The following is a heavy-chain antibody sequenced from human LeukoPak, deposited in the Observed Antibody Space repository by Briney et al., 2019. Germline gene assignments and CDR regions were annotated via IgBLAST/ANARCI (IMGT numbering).Heavy chain of an antibody. D-gene: IGHD2-2*01. J-gene: IGHJ4*02. CDR2: ISGSGGST. Sequence: GGSLRLSCAASGFTFSSYGMSWVRQAPGKGLEWVSAISGSGGSTYYADSVKGRFTISRDNSKNTLYLQMNSLRAEDTAVYYCAKWRGIVVVPAAIGYWGQGTLVTVSS. CDR1: GFTFSSYG. V-gene: IGHV3-23*01. CDR3: AKWRGIVVVPAAIGY.